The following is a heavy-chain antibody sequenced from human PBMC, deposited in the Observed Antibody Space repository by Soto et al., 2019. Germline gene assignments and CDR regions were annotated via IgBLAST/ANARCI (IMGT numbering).Heavy chain of an antibody. CDR2: ISYDGSNK. V-gene: IGHV3-30*03. CDR1: GFTFSSYG. Sequence: GGSLRLSCAASGFTFSSYGMHWVRQAPGKGLEWVAVISYDGSNKYYADSVKGRFTISRDNSKNTLYLQMNSLRAEDTAVYYCATGTYYYDSSGDYFDYWGQGTLVTVSS. CDR3: ATGTYYYDSSGDYFDY. J-gene: IGHJ4*02. D-gene: IGHD3-22*01.